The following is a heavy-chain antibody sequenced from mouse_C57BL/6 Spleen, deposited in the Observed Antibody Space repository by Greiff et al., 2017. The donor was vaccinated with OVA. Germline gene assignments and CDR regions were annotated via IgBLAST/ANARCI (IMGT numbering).Heavy chain of an antibody. Sequence: DVQLVESGGGLVKPGGSLKLSCAASGFTFSDYGMHWVRQAPEKGLEWVAYISSGSSSIYYADTVKGRVTISRDNAKNTLCLQMTRQRSEDTAMYYCARSGSLAYWGQGTLVTVSA. D-gene: IGHD1-3*01. CDR2: ISSGSSSI. J-gene: IGHJ3*01. V-gene: IGHV5-17*01. CDR3: ARSGSLAY. CDR1: GFTFSDYG.